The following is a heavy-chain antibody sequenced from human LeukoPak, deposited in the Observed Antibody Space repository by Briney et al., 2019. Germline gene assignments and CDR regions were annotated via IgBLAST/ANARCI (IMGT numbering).Heavy chain of an antibody. J-gene: IGHJ3*02. CDR1: GGSISSYY. Sequence: SETLPLTCTVSGGSISSYYWSWIRQPPGKGLEWIGYIYYSGSTNYNPSLKSRVTISVDTSKNQFSLKLSSVTAADTAVYYCARDEGASDAFDIWGQGTMVTVSS. CDR2: IYYSGST. CDR3: ARDEGASDAFDI. V-gene: IGHV4-59*01.